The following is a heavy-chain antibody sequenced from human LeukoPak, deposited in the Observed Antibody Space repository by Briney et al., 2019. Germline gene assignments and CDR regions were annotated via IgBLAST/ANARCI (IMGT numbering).Heavy chain of an antibody. CDR1: GFTFSSYE. V-gene: IGHV3-48*03. Sequence: GGSLRLSCAASGFTFSSYEMNWVRQAPGKGLEWISYISSSGSTKHYADSVKGRLTISRDNAKNSLYLQVNSLRAEDTAVYYCARGLYDSSGPLDYWGQGSLGSVSS. CDR2: ISSSGSTK. CDR3: ARGLYDSSGPLDY. J-gene: IGHJ4*02. D-gene: IGHD3-22*01.